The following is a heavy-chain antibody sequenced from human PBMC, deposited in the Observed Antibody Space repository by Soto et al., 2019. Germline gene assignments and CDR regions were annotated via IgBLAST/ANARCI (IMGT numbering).Heavy chain of an antibody. Sequence: GGSLRLSCTVSVFTFGSYEMSWVRQAPGRGLEWVSYISGSGSTVFYADSLKGRFTVSRDNAKNSLFLHLNSLRAEDTGVYYCATSPKHTMFDFWGQGTLVTVSS. V-gene: IGHV3-48*03. CDR3: ATSPKHTMFDF. CDR2: ISGSGSTV. CDR1: VFTFGSYE. J-gene: IGHJ4*02.